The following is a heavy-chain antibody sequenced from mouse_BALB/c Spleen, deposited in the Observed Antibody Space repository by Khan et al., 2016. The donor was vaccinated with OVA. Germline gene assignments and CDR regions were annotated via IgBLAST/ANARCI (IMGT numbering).Heavy chain of an antibody. CDR2: IYFSGTI. D-gene: IGHD2-1*01. CDR3: ASDGNYMDY. J-gene: IGHJ4*01. V-gene: IGHV3-1*02. CDR1: GYSITSGYS. Sequence: EVQLQESGPDLVKPSQSLSLTCTVTGYSITSGYSWHWIRQFPGNKLEWMGYIYFSGTINSNPSLKIRISITRDTSKNQFFLQLNSVTTEDTATYYCASDGNYMDYWGQGTSVTVAS.